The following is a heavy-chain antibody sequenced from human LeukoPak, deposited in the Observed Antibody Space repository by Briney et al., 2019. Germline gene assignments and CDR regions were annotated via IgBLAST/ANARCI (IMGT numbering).Heavy chain of an antibody. CDR2: ISSSSSTI. CDR1: GFTFSSYS. Sequence: GGSLRLSCAASGFTFSSYSMNWVRQAPGKGLEWVSYISSSSSTIYYADSVKGRFTISRDNAKNSLYLQMNSLRAEDTAVYYCALPREASGSYRGWFDPWGQGTLVTVSS. J-gene: IGHJ5*02. D-gene: IGHD1-26*01. V-gene: IGHV3-48*04. CDR3: ALPREASGSYRGWFDP.